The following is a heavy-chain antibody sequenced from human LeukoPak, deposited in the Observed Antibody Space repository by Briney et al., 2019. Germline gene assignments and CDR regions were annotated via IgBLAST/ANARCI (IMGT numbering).Heavy chain of an antibody. CDR3: ARQRSSSWYCDC. D-gene: IGHD6-13*01. Sequence: ASVKVSCKASGYTFTGYYMHWVRQAPGRGLEWMGWINPNSGGTNYAQKFQGRVTMTRDTSISTAYMELSRLRSDDTAVYYCARQRSSSWYCDCWGQGTLVTVSS. CDR2: INPNSGGT. V-gene: IGHV1-2*02. CDR1: GYTFTGYY. J-gene: IGHJ4*02.